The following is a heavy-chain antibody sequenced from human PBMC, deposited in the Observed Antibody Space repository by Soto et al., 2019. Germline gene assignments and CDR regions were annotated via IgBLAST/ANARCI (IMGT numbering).Heavy chain of an antibody. J-gene: IGHJ3*02. Sequence: GGSLRLSCAASGFTFTNYWMHWVRQVPGKGLIWVARVDADGSGTSYADSVKGRFSTSRDNAKSTVYLQMNSLRVEDTAIYYCTTTFEKWGQGRTVTVS. V-gene: IGHV3-74*01. CDR2: VDADGSGT. CDR1: GFTFTNYW. CDR3: TTTFEK.